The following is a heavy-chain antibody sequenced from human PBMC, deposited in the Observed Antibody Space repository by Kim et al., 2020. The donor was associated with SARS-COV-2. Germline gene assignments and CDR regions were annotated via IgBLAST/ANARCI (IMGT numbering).Heavy chain of an antibody. V-gene: IGHV4-59*01. J-gene: IGHJ6*03. CDR2: IYYSGTT. D-gene: IGHD6-6*01. CDR1: HGPTVGYY. Sequence: SETLSLTCTVSHGPTVGYYWTWIRQRPGKGLEWVGYIYYSGTTSYNPSLQSRVTISVDTSKNQFSLKLNSVTAADTAVYYCARFAAQRFDFYLNVWGKGTTVTVPS. CDR3: ARFAAQRFDFYLNV.